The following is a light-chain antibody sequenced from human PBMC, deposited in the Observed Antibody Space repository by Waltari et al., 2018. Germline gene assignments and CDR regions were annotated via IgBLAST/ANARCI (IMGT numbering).Light chain of an antibody. J-gene: IGKJ3*01. CDR3: QHYNNWPPLFT. CDR1: QSVCNN. V-gene: IGKV3-15*01. CDR2: GAS. Sequence: EIVMTQSPATLSVSPGERATLSCRASQSVCNNLAWYQQKPGQAPRLLIYGASNRTTGIPARFSGSGSGTEFTLTISSLQSEDFAVYYCQHYNNWPPLFTFGPGTKVDIK.